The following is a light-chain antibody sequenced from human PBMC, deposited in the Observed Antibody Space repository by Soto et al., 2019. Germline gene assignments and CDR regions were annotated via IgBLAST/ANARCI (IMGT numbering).Light chain of an antibody. Sequence: QSALTQPRSVSGSPGQSVTISCTGTSSDVGGYNYVSWYQQHPGIAPQLIIYDITKRPSGVPDRFSGSKSGNTASLTISGLRAEDEADYYCCSYAGRYSWVFGGGTKLTVL. CDR2: DIT. CDR1: SSDVGGYNY. J-gene: IGLJ3*02. V-gene: IGLV2-11*01. CDR3: CSYAGRYSWV.